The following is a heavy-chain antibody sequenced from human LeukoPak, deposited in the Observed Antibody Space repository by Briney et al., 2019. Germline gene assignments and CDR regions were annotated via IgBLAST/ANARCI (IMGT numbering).Heavy chain of an antibody. CDR2: ISPGTI. J-gene: IGHJ4*02. CDR3: ARDLYGDYPWDY. V-gene: IGHV3-48*01. CDR1: GFTFSRHP. Sequence: PGGSLRLSCAASGFTFSRHPMNWVRQAPGKGLEWVSYISPGTIYYADSVKGRFTISRDNSQNTLYLQMDSLRAEDTAVYYCARDLYGDYPWDYWGQGTLVTVSS. D-gene: IGHD4-17*01.